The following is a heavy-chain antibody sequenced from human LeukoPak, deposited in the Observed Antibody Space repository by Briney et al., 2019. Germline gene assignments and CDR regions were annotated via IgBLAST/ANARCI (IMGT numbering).Heavy chain of an antibody. CDR3: ARGVRDGYNYNFDY. J-gene: IGHJ4*02. Sequence: NPSETLSLTCTVSGGSISSYYWSWIRQPPGKGLEWIGYIYYSGSTNYNPSLKSRVTISVDTSKNQFSLKLSSVTAADTAVYYCARGVRDGYNYNFDYWGQGTLVTVSS. D-gene: IGHD5-24*01. V-gene: IGHV4-59*12. CDR2: IYYSGST. CDR1: GGSISSYY.